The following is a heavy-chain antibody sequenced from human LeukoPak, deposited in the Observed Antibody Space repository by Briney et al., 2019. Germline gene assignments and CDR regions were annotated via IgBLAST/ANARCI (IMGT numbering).Heavy chain of an antibody. J-gene: IGHJ4*02. Sequence: PGGSLRLSCAASGFTFSDHYMDWVRQAPGKGLEWVGRSRNRAKSYTTDYAASVRGRFTISRDDSQNSLYLQMRSLKTEDTAVYYCARDRSSYFDYWGQGTLVTVSS. CDR1: GFTFSDHY. D-gene: IGHD3-16*02. CDR3: ARDRSSYFDY. V-gene: IGHV3-72*01. CDR2: SRNRAKSYTT.